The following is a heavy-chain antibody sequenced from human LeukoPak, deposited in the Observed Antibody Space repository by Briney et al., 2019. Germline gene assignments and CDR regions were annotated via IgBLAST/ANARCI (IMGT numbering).Heavy chain of an antibody. Sequence: ASVKVSCKASGYTFTSYGISWVRQAPGQGREWMGWISAYNGNTNYAKKLQGRVTMTTATSRSTAYMELRSLRSDDTAVYYCARVLPQVIVVVVAADFDYWGQGTLVTVSS. CDR1: GYTFTSYG. J-gene: IGHJ4*02. CDR3: ARVLPQVIVVVVAADFDY. CDR2: ISAYNGNT. D-gene: IGHD2-15*01. V-gene: IGHV1-18*01.